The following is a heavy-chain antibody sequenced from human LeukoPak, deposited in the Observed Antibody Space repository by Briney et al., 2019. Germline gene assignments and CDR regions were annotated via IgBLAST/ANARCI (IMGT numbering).Heavy chain of an antibody. CDR3: ARGGGGQNYDYVWGSYRPEYYFDY. CDR1: GYTFTSYG. D-gene: IGHD3-16*02. CDR2: ISAYNGNT. J-gene: IGHJ4*02. Sequence: GASVKVSCKASGYTFTSYGISWVRQAPGQGLEWMGWISAYNGNTNYAQKLQGRVTMTTDTSTSTAYMELSSLRSEDTAVYYCARGGGGQNYDYVWGSYRPEYYFDYWGQGTLVTVSS. V-gene: IGHV1-18*01.